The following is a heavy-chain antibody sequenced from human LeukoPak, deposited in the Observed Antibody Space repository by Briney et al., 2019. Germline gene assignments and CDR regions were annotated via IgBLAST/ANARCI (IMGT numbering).Heavy chain of an antibody. J-gene: IGHJ6*02. CDR1: GGSISGYY. V-gene: IGHV4-34*01. CDR2: INHSGST. D-gene: IGHD2-21*02. Sequence: SETLSLTCTVSGGSISGYYWSWIRQPPGKGLEWIGEINHSGSTNYNPSLKSRVTISVDTSKNQFSLKLSSVTAADTAVYYCARSTDYYGMDVWGQGTTVTVSS. CDR3: ARSTDYYGMDV.